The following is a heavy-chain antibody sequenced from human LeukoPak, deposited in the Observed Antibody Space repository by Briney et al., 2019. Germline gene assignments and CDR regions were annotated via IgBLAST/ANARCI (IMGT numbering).Heavy chain of an antibody. CDR3: ARSSRFDCLLYFDS. D-gene: IGHD3-9*01. CDR2: ISGYNGNT. J-gene: IGHJ4*02. V-gene: IGHV1-18*01. CDR1: GYTFTSYG. Sequence: ASVRLSCKASGYTFTSYGINWVRQAPGQGLEWMGWISGYNGNTIYAENVQGGVTMTTDTSTSTAYIELGSLRSDDTAVFYCARSSRFDCLLYFDSWGQGTLVTVSS.